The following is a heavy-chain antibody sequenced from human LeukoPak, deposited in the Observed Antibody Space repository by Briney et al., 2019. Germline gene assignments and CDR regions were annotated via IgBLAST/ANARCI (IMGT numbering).Heavy chain of an antibody. D-gene: IGHD2-15*01. J-gene: IGHJ4*02. V-gene: IGHV5-51*01. CDR2: IYPGDSDT. CDR3: ARRPGYCSGGSCYDPGFDY. CDR1: GYSFTSYW. Sequence: GESLKISCKGSGYSFTSYWIGWVRQMPVKGLEWMGIIYPGDSDTRYSPSFQGQVTISADKSISTAYLQWSSLKASDTAMYYCARRPGYCSGGSCYDPGFDYWGQGTLVTVSS.